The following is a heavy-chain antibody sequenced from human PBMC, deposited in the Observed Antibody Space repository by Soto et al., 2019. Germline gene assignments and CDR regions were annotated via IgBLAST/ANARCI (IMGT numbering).Heavy chain of an antibody. CDR3: ARNGGSTWYYFDS. CDR2: VSHRGRT. Sequence: QVQLPQWGAGLLKPSETLSLTCAVNGGSFTGYYGCWIRQSPGKGLEWIGEVSHRGRTNYNPSLKSRVTISMDTSKNQFFLKLNSVTAADTGVYYWARNGGSTWYYFDSWGQGTVVTVSS. J-gene: IGHJ4*02. CDR1: GGSFTGYY. V-gene: IGHV4-34*01. D-gene: IGHD6-13*01.